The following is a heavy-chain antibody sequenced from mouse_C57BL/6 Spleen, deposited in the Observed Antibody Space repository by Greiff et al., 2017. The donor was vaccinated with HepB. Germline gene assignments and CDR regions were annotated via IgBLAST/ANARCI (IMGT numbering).Heavy chain of an antibody. Sequence: EVQLVESGGDLVKPGGSLKLSCAASGFTFSSYGMSWVRQTPDKRLEWVATISSGGSYTYYPDSVKGRFTISRDNAKNTLYLQMSILKSEDTAMYYCARRWFDNWGPGTTLTVSS. V-gene: IGHV5-6*01. CDR3: ARRWFDN. J-gene: IGHJ2*01. CDR2: ISSGGSYT. CDR1: GFTFSSYG.